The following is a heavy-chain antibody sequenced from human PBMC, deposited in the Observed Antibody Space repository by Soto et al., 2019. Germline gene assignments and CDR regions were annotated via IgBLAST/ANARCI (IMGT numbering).Heavy chain of an antibody. V-gene: IGHV4-30-2*06. J-gene: IGHJ4*02. CDR2: ISHLEST. D-gene: IGHD5-12*01. CDR3: ARGGGYDSFDY. CDR1: VASISYGGFS. Sequence: SETLSLTCTVSVASISYGGFSWSWIRQSPGKGLEWIGYISHLESTYFHPSFKSRLTMSIDRTRNQFSLKLSSVTAADMAVYYCARGGGYDSFDYWGQGVLVTV.